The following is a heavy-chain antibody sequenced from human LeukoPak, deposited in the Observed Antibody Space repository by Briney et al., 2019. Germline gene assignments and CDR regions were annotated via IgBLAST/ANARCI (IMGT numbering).Heavy chain of an antibody. CDR1: GGSISSGSYY. Sequence: SQTLSLTCTVSGGSISSGSYYWSWIRQPAGKGLEWIGRIYTSGSTNYNPSLKSRVTISVDTSKNQFSLKLSSVTAADTAVYYCARDVYSYGSYYFDYWGQGTLVTVSS. J-gene: IGHJ4*02. CDR3: ARDVYSYGSYYFDY. CDR2: IYTSGST. D-gene: IGHD5-18*01. V-gene: IGHV4-61*02.